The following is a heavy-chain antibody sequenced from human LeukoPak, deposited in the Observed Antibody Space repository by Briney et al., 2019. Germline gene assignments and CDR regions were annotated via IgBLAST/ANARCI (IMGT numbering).Heavy chain of an antibody. CDR1: GFTFSSYS. Sequence: GGSLRLSCAASGFTFSSYSMNWVRQAPGKGLVWVSRISSGGSDITYADSVKGRFTISRDNSKNTLYLQMNSLRAEDTAVYYCAKVLLVGATLDAFDIWGQGTMVTVSS. D-gene: IGHD1-26*01. CDR3: AKVLLVGATLDAFDI. CDR2: ISSGGSDI. V-gene: IGHV3-74*01. J-gene: IGHJ3*02.